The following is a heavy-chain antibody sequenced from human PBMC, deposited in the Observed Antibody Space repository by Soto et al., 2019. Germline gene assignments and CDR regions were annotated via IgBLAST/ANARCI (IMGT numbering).Heavy chain of an antibody. CDR1: GGSFSGYY. V-gene: IGHV4-34*01. CDR2: INHSGST. D-gene: IGHD6-13*01. CDR3: ARGPYSSSGTGFDY. J-gene: IGHJ4*02. Sequence: QVQLQQWGAGLLKPSETLSLTCAVYGGSFSGYYWSWIRQPPGKGLEWIGEINHSGSTNDNPSLKSRVTISVDTSKNQFSLKLSSVTAADTAVYYCARGPYSSSGTGFDYWGQGTLVTVSS.